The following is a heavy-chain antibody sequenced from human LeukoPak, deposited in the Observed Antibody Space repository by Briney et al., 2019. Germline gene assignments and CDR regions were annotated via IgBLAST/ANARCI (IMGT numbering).Heavy chain of an antibody. CDR3: AKDRGSSSPMRYYFDY. J-gene: IGHJ4*02. CDR1: GFTFSSGA. CDR2: ISYDGSNK. Sequence: PGRSLRLSCAASGFTFSSGAMHWVRQAPGKGLEWVAVISYDGSNKHYADSVKGRFTISRDNSKNTLYLQMNSLTAEDTAIYYCAKDRGSSSPMRYYFDYWGQGTLVTVSS. D-gene: IGHD6-19*01. V-gene: IGHV3-30-3*01.